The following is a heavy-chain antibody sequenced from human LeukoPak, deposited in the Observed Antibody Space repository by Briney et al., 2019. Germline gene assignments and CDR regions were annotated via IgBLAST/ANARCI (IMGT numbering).Heavy chain of an antibody. CDR3: ARVVGYYDSSGYSAEFDY. J-gene: IGHJ4*02. CDR1: GGSISIGGYY. D-gene: IGHD3-22*01. Sequence: SETLSLTCTVSGGSISIGGYYWSWIRQHPGKGLEWIGYIYYSGSTYYNPSLKSRVTISVDTSKNQFSLKLSSVTAADTAVYYCARVVGYYDSSGYSAEFDYWGQGTLVTVSS. CDR2: IYYSGST. V-gene: IGHV4-31*03.